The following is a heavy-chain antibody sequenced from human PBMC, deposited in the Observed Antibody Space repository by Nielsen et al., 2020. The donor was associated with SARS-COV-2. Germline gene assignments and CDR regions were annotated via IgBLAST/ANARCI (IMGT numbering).Heavy chain of an antibody. CDR3: ARDTKIQLWLGPFDY. J-gene: IGHJ4*02. Sequence: SETLSLTCAVYGGSFSGYYWSWIRQPPGKGLEWIGEINHSGSTNYNPSLKSRVTISVDTSKNQFSLKLSSVTAADTAVYYRARDTKIQLWLGPFDYWGQGTLVTVSS. V-gene: IGHV4-34*01. CDR2: INHSGST. CDR1: GGSFSGYY. D-gene: IGHD5-18*01.